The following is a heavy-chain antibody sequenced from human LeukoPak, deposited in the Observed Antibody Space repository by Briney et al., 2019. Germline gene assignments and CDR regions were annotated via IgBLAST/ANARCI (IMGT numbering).Heavy chain of an antibody. CDR3: ARKRLSTYYGSGSRYDY. V-gene: IGHV4-34*01. Sequence: PSETLSLTCAVYGGSFSGYYWSWIRQPPGKGLEWIGEINHSGSTNYNPSLKSRVTISVDTSKNQFSLKLSSVTAADTAVYYCARKRLSTYYGSGSRYDYWGQGTLVTVSS. CDR1: GGSFSGYY. D-gene: IGHD3-10*01. CDR2: INHSGST. J-gene: IGHJ4*02.